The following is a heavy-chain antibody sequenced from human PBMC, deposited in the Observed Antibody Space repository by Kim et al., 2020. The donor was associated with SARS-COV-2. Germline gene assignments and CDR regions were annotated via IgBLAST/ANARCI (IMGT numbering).Heavy chain of an antibody. Sequence: LSLTCAASGFTFSSYWMSWVRQAPGKGLEWVANIMQDGSRKEYVDSVRGRFTISRDNAKNSVYLQMNSLRAEDTAVYYCAREGEGGFDFWGQGTLVT. J-gene: IGHJ4*02. CDR3: AREGEGGFDF. CDR2: IMQDGSRK. V-gene: IGHV3-7*01. CDR1: GFTFSSYW. D-gene: IGHD3-16*01.